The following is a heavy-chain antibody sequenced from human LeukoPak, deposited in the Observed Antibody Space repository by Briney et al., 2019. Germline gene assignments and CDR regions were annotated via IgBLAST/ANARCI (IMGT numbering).Heavy chain of an antibody. J-gene: IGHJ4*02. CDR3: VESFLVGRAKVYYFDY. V-gene: IGHV3-30*02. CDR2: IRYDESKE. D-gene: IGHD1-1*01. Sequence: GGSLRLSCAASGVTFSSYGWHWVRQAPGKGLEWVAFIRYDESKEYYADSVKGRFTISRDNSKNTLYLQMSSLRVEDTAVYHCVESFLVGRAKVYYFDYWGQGSLVTVSS. CDR1: GVTFSSYG.